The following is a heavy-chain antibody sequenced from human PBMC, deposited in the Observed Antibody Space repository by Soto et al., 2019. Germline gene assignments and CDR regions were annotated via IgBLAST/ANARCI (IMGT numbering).Heavy chain of an antibody. V-gene: IGHV3-30-3*01. Sequence: GGSRRLSWAASGFTFSSYAIHWVHQAPGKGREWVAVISYEVSNKYYADSVKGRFTISRDNSKNTMYLQMNSLRAEDTAVYYCARDSQQLVPNWFDPWGQGTLVTVSS. CDR1: GFTFSSYA. CDR2: ISYEVSNK. CDR3: ARDSQQLVPNWFDP. D-gene: IGHD6-13*01. J-gene: IGHJ5*02.